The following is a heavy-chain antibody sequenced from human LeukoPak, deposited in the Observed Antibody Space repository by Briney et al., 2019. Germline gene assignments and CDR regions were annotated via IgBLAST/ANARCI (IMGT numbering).Heavy chain of an antibody. J-gene: IGHJ3*02. V-gene: IGHV1-18*01. D-gene: IGHD2-21*02. Sequence: ASVKVSCKASGYTFTSYVISWVRQAPGQGLEWMGWISAYNGNTNYVQKLQGRVTMTTDTSSRTAYMELRSLRSDDTAVYYCARDWVAYFGGDRYSGHHDAFDICGQGTMVTVSS. CDR3: ARDWVAYFGGDRYSGHHDAFDI. CDR2: ISAYNGNT. CDR1: GYTFTSYV.